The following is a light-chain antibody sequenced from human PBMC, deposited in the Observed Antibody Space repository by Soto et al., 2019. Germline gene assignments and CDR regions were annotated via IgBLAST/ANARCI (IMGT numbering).Light chain of an antibody. CDR1: QGIRND. CDR3: LQDYDYPRS. Sequence: AIQMTKSPSSLYASVGDTVTITCRAIQGIRNDLGWYQQKPWKAPKVLIYAASSLQTVVPSRFSGSGSGTDFTLTITSLQPEDFATYYCLQDYDYPRSFGQGTTVEIK. CDR2: AAS. J-gene: IGKJ1*01. V-gene: IGKV1-6*02.